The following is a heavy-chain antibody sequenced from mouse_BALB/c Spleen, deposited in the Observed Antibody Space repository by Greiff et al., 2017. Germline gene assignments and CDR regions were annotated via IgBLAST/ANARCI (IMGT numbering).Heavy chain of an antibody. CDR2: ISSGGSYT. V-gene: IGHV5-9-4*01. D-gene: IGHD2-4*01. Sequence: EVKVVETGGGLVKPGGSLKLSCAASGFTFSSYAMSWVRQSPEKRLEWVAEISSGGSYTYYPDTVTGRFTIPRDNAKNTLYLEMSSLRSEDTAMYCCARDRDDYDWFAYWGQGTLVTVSA. CDR3: ARDRDDYDWFAY. J-gene: IGHJ3*01. CDR1: GFTFSSYA.